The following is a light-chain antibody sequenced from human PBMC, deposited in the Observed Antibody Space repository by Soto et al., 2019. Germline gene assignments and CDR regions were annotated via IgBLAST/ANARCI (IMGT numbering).Light chain of an antibody. CDR3: SSYTNSGSV. Sequence: QSALTQPASVSGSPGQSITISCTGTNSDVGGYNYVSWYQQHPDKAPKLLIYEVSNRPSGVSNRFSGSKSGNTASLTIYGLQAEDEADYYCSSYTNSGSVFGGGTQLTVL. J-gene: IGLJ2*01. CDR1: NSDVGGYNY. V-gene: IGLV2-14*01. CDR2: EVS.